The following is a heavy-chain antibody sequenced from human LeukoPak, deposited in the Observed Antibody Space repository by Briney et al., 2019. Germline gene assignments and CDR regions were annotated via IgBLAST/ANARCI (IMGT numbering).Heavy chain of an antibody. V-gene: IGHV3-11*05. CDR1: GFIFSDYY. Sequence: GGSLRLSCAASGFIFSDYYMNWIRQAPGKGLEWLSYISSSSIYTNYADSVKGRFTISRDNAKNSLYLQLNGLRAEGTAVYYCAGGSPPDYWGQGTLVTVSS. CDR3: AGGSPPDY. D-gene: IGHD2-15*01. J-gene: IGHJ4*02. CDR2: ISSSSIYT.